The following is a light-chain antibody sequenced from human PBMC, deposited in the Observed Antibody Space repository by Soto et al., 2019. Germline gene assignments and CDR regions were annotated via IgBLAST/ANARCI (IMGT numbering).Light chain of an antibody. CDR3: QQNNKWPPVT. CDR2: GAS. CDR1: QTISND. V-gene: IGKV3-15*01. Sequence: EVVMTQSPATVSVSPGEGVTLSCRASQTISNDLAWYQQKPGQAPRLLIYGASTRATGVPARFSGGGSGTESTLTISSLQSEDFALYYCQQNNKWPPVTFGGGTKVEIK. J-gene: IGKJ4*01.